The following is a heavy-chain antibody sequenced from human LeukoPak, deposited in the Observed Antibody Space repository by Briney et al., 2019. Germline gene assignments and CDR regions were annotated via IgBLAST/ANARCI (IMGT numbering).Heavy chain of an antibody. D-gene: IGHD3-3*01. V-gene: IGHV3-11*06. Sequence: GGCLRLSCAASGFSFSDYYMSWIRQAPGKGLEWVSYISGSTSYTDYADSVKGRFTISRDNAKNSLYLQMNSLRAEDTAVYYCARVLFGYDGVDVWGQGTTVTVSS. CDR2: ISGSTSYT. J-gene: IGHJ6*02. CDR3: ARVLFGYDGVDV. CDR1: GFSFSDYY.